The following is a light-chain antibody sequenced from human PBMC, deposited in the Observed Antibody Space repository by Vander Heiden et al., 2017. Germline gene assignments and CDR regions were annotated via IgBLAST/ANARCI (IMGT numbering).Light chain of an antibody. V-gene: IGLV1-40*01. J-gene: IGLJ3*02. CDR3: QSYDSSLSGWV. Sequence: VLTQTPSVSGAPGQRVTISCTGRSSNIGAGYDVHWYQQLPGTAPKRLIYGNSNRPSGVPVRFSGSKSGTSASLAITGLQAEDEADYYCQSYDSSLSGWVFGGGTKLTVL. CDR2: GNS. CDR1: SSNIGAGYD.